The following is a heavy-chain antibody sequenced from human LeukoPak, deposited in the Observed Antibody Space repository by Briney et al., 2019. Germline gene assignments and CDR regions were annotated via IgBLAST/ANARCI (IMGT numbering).Heavy chain of an antibody. D-gene: IGHD2-2*01. CDR2: ISVYNGNT. V-gene: IGHV1-18*01. CDR3: ARAEVVYCSSTSCYLVGNRWFDP. Sequence: GASVKVSCKASGYTFTSYGISWVRQAPGQGLEWMGWISVYNGNTNYAQKLQGRVTMTTATSTSTAYMELRSLRSDDTAVYYCARAEVVYCSSTSCYLVGNRWFDPWGQGTLVTVSS. J-gene: IGHJ5*02. CDR1: GYTFTSYG.